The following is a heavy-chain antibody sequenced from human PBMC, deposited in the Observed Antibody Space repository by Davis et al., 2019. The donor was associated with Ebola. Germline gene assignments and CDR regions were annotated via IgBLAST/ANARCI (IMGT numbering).Heavy chain of an antibody. Sequence: SLKISCAASGFTFDYYAMHWVRQAPGKGLEFVSGISWNSGSIGYADSVKGRFTISRDNAKNTLSLQMNSLRVEDTAVYYCVRDSGYYSHDYWGHGTLVTVSS. V-gene: IGHV3-9*01. J-gene: IGHJ4*01. CDR1: GFTFDYYA. CDR2: ISWNSGSI. CDR3: VRDSGYYSHDY. D-gene: IGHD5-12*01.